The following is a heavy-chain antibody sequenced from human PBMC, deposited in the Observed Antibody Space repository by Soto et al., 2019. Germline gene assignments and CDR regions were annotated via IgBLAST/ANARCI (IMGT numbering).Heavy chain of an antibody. CDR1: GFTFSSYS. V-gene: IGHV3-15*07. Sequence: GGSLRLSCAASGFTFSSYSMNWVRQAPGKGLEWVGRIKSKTDGGTTDYAAPVKGRFTISRDDSKNTLYLQMNSLKTEDTAVYYCTTGADSSSWYYGMDVWGQGTTVTVSS. D-gene: IGHD6-13*01. CDR3: TTGADSSSWYYGMDV. J-gene: IGHJ6*02. CDR2: IKSKTDGGTT.